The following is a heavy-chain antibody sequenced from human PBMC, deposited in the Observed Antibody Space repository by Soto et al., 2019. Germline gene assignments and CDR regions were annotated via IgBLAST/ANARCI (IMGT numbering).Heavy chain of an antibody. D-gene: IGHD2-8*01. V-gene: IGHV3-30-3*01. CDR2: ISYDGSNK. J-gene: IGHJ6*02. CDR1: GFTFSSYA. Sequence: GGSLRLSCAASGFTFSSYAMHWVRQAPGKGLEWVAVISYDGSNKYYADSVKGRFTISRDNSKNTLYLQMNSLRAEDTAVYYCASGPDCTNGVCYGIYYYYGMDVWGQGTTVTVSS. CDR3: ASGPDCTNGVCYGIYYYYGMDV.